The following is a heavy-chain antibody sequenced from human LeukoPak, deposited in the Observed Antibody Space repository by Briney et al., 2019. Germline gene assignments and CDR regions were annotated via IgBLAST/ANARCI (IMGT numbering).Heavy chain of an antibody. CDR3: APLIGYCSSTSCDEIDS. CDR1: AGSISSYY. D-gene: IGHD2-2*01. Sequence: SETLSLTCTVSAGSISSYYWSWLRQPPGKGLEWIGRIYTSGSTNYNPSLTSRVTMSVDPSKNQFSLKLSSVTVADLAVYYCAPLIGYCSSTSCDEIDSWGQGTPVTVSS. J-gene: IGHJ4*02. V-gene: IGHV4-4*07. CDR2: IYTSGST.